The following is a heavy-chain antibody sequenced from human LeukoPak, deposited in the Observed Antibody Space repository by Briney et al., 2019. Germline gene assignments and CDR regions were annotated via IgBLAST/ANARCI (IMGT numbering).Heavy chain of an antibody. CDR1: GGSISSHY. V-gene: IGHV4-59*11. Sequence: PSETLSLTCTVSGGSISSHYWSWIRQPPGKGLEWIGYIYYSGSTNYNPSLKSRVTISVDTSKNQFSLKLSSVTAADTAVYYCARRGDHEVYFDYWGQGALVIVSS. D-gene: IGHD2-21*02. CDR2: IYYSGST. J-gene: IGHJ4*02. CDR3: ARRGDHEVYFDY.